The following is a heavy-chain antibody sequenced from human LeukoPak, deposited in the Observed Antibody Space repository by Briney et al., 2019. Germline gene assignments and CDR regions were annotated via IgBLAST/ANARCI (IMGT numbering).Heavy chain of an antibody. D-gene: IGHD2-15*01. Sequence: PGGSLRLSCAASGFTFSSYAMSWVRQAPGEGLEWVSAISGSGGSTYYADSVKGRFTISRDNSKNTLYLQMNSLRAEDTAVYYCAKWTQPYCSGGSCYGGFDYWGQGTLVTVSS. CDR2: ISGSGGST. CDR3: AKWTQPYCSGGSCYGGFDY. CDR1: GFTFSSYA. V-gene: IGHV3-23*01. J-gene: IGHJ4*02.